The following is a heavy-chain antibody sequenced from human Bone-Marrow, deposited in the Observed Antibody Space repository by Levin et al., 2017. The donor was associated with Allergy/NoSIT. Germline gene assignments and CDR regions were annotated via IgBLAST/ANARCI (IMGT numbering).Heavy chain of an antibody. V-gene: IGHV3-23*01. CDR3: AKDLVGILTGYYRY. J-gene: IGHJ4*02. Sequence: ASVKVSCVASGFTFSSYAMSWVRQTPGKGLEWVSSISASGGATLYADSVRGRFTISRDNSKNTLYLQMDSLGVEDTAVYFCAKDLVGILTGYYRYWGQGTMVTVSS. CDR2: ISASGGAT. CDR1: GFTFSSYA. D-gene: IGHD3-9*01.